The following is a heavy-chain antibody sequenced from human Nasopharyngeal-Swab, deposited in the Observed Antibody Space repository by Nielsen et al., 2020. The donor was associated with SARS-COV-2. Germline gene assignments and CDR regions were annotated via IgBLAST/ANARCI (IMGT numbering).Heavy chain of an antibody. V-gene: IGHV3-23*01. CDR3: AKDRRSYSNYYYYGMDV. D-gene: IGHD4-11*01. CDR2: ISGSDHTT. Sequence: GGSLRLSCAASGFTFRSYAISWVRQAPGKGLEWVSVISGSDHTTYYADSVKGRFTISRDNSKNTLYLQMNSLRAEDTAVYYCAKDRRSYSNYYYYGMDVWGQGTTVTVSS. J-gene: IGHJ6*02. CDR1: GFTFRSYA.